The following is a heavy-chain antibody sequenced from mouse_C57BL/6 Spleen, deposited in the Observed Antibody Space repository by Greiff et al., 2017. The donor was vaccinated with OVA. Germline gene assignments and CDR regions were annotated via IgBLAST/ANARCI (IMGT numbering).Heavy chain of an antibody. Sequence: QVQLQQPGAELVRPGSSVKLSCKASGYTFTSYWMHWVKQRPIQGLEWIGNIDPSDGETPYNQKFKDKAILTADKSSSTAYMQLSSLTSEDSAVFNRARSGGGNHGYLDVWGTGTTVTVSS. D-gene: IGHD1-1*02. CDR3: ARSGGGNHGYLDV. CDR1: GYTFTSYW. CDR2: IDPSDGET. V-gene: IGHV1-52*01. J-gene: IGHJ1*03.